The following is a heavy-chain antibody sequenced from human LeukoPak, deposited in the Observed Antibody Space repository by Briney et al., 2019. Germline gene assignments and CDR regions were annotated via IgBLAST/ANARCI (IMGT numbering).Heavy chain of an antibody. CDR3: ARDSAYGSGSAYYYYYGMDV. D-gene: IGHD3-10*01. J-gene: IGHJ6*02. V-gene: IGHV3-53*01. Sequence: GGSLRLSCAASGFTVSSNYMSWVRQAPGKGLEWVSVIYSGGSTYYADSVKGRFTISRDNSKNTLYPQMNSLRAEDTAVYYCARDSAYGSGSAYYYYYGMDVWGQGTTVTVSS. CDR1: GFTVSSNY. CDR2: IYSGGST.